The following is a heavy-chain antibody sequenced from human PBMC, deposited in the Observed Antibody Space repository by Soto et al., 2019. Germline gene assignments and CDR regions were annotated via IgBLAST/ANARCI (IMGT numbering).Heavy chain of an antibody. J-gene: IGHJ4*02. CDR3: AGYQGYSYGYGHFDY. V-gene: IGHV3-48*01. D-gene: IGHD5-18*01. Sequence: PGGSLRLFCAASGFTFSSYSMHWVRQAPGKGLGGGAYISSSSSTIYYADSVKGPFTISRDNAKNSLYLQMNSLRAEDTAVYYCAGYQGYSYGYGHFDYWGQGTLVTVSS. CDR2: ISSSSSTI. CDR1: GFTFSSYS.